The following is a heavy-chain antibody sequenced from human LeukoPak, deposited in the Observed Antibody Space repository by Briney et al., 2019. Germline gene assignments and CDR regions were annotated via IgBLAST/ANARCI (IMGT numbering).Heavy chain of an antibody. CDR2: ISDSGSTI. CDR3: ATEIEWEYGSGTFFDL. D-gene: IGHD3-10*01. J-gene: IGHJ4*02. CDR1: EFAFSDYY. Sequence: GQSLSLSCAVSEFAFSDYYMRWIRHAPGKGLEWVSYISDSGSTIYYADSVKGRFTISTVNVKNSLYLQMNGLREEDTAVYYCATEIEWEYGSGTFFDLWGQGKMVTVSS. V-gene: IGHV3-11*01.